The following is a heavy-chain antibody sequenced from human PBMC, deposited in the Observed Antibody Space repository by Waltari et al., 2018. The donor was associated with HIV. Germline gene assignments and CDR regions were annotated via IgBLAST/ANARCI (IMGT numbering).Heavy chain of an antibody. Sequence: QVQLVESGGGVVQPGRSLRLSCAASGFTFSSYGMHWVRQAPGKGPEWVAVISYDGSNKYYADSVKGRFTISRDNSKNTLYLQMNSLRAEDTAVYYCAKDLKSSSWSIFENDAFDIWGQGTMVTVSS. D-gene: IGHD6-13*01. J-gene: IGHJ3*02. CDR1: GFTFSSYG. CDR2: ISYDGSNK. V-gene: IGHV3-30*18. CDR3: AKDLKSSSWSIFENDAFDI.